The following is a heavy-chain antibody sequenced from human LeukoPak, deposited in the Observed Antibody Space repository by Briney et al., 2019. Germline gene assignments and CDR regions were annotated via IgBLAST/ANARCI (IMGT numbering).Heavy chain of an antibody. Sequence: GGSLRLSRAASGFTFSNYWMTWVRQAPGKGLEWVANINQDGSEKYYVDSVKGRFTISRDNGKNSLYLQMNSLRAEDTAIYYCARGTDSSPGIDYWGQGTLVTVSS. CDR2: INQDGSEK. CDR3: ARGTDSSPGIDY. CDR1: GFTFSNYW. V-gene: IGHV3-7*01. J-gene: IGHJ4*02. D-gene: IGHD6-6*01.